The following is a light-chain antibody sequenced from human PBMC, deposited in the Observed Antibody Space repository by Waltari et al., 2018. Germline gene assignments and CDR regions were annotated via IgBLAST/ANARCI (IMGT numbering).Light chain of an antibody. CDR1: STDLGTYNL. CDR3: CSFAGSSTS. CDR2: EVS. J-gene: IGLJ1*01. Sequence: QSALPQPASVSGSPGQSITISCSNTSTDLGTYNLVSWYQQRPGKAPKLVIYEVSERPSGVSNRFSGSKSGDTASLTISGLQAEDEADYYCCSFAGSSTSFGTGTTVTVL. V-gene: IGLV2-23*02.